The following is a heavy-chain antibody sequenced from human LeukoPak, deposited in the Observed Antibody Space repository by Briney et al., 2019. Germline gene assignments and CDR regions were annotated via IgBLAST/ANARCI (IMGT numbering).Heavy chain of an antibody. Sequence: GGSLRLSCAASGFTFSDSAIHWVRQASGKGLEWVGRIRSKGKSYATAYAVSVTCRFTISRDDSKNTAYLQMSSLRADDTAVYYCVKDFMTRGVISGFDIWGQGALVTVSS. J-gene: IGHJ4*02. D-gene: IGHD3-10*01. CDR2: IRSKGKSYAT. CDR1: GFTFSDSA. V-gene: IGHV3-73*01. CDR3: VKDFMTRGVISGFDI.